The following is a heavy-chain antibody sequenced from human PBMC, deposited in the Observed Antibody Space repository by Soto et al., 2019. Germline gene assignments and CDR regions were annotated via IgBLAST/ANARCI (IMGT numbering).Heavy chain of an antibody. Sequence: EVQLVESGGGLVQPGGSLRLSCAASGFTVSSNYMSWVRQAPGKGLEWVSVIYSGDNTGYADAVKGRFTVSRDNSKNTIYLQMNSLRAEDTAVYYCARDRPSDGSSHDYWGQGTLVTVSS. CDR3: ARDRPSDGSSHDY. J-gene: IGHJ4*02. CDR1: GFTVSSNY. D-gene: IGHD1-26*01. CDR2: IYSGDNT. V-gene: IGHV3-66*01.